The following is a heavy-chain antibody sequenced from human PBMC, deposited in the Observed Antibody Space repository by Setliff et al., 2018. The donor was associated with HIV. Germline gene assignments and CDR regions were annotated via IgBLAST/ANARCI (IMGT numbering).Heavy chain of an antibody. CDR2: IYYSGST. V-gene: IGHV4-39*07. D-gene: IGHD2-15*01. CDR1: GGSISSSSYY. CDR3: ARDRIEVVVDGPHDVFDV. Sequence: ASETLSLTCTVSGGSISSSSYYWGWIRQPPGKGLEWIGSIYYSGSTYYNPSLKSRVTLSVDTSKNQFFLKLTPLSAADTAVYYCARDRIEVVVDGPHDVFDVWGRGTTVTVSS. J-gene: IGHJ3*01.